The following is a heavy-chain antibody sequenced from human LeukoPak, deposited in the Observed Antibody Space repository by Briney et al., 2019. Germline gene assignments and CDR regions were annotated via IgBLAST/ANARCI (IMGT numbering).Heavy chain of an antibody. CDR1: GFTFSSYW. J-gene: IGHJ4*02. V-gene: IGHV3-7*03. CDR2: IRQDGSEE. D-gene: IGHD3-16*01. CDR3: ARDNMITLGGVTAFDY. Sequence: GGSLRLSCAASGFTFSSYWMSWVRQAPGKGLEWVANIRQDGSEEYYVDSVKGRFTISRDNAKNSLYLQMNSLRTEDTAVYYCARDNMITLGGVTAFDYWGQGTLVTVSS.